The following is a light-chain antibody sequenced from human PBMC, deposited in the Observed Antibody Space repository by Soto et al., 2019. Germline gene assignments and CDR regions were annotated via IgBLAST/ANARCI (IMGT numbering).Light chain of an antibody. J-gene: IGLJ1*01. V-gene: IGLV2-14*03. CDR3: SSFTSDRIYV. CDR1: HNEIGTYDH. CDR2: GVT. Sequence: QSALTQPPAVAGSPGQSITISCTGNHNEIGTYDHVSWYQQHPGRAPRLLIYGVTTRPSGISDRFSASKSGLPASLTISGLQPEDEADYYCSSFTSDRIYVSGPGTNVTVL.